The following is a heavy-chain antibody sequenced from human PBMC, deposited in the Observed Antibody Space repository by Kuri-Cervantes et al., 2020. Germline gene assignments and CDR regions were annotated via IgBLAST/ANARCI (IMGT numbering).Heavy chain of an antibody. V-gene: IGHV3-9*01. Sequence: GGSLRLSCAASGLTFDGYAMHWVRQAPGKGLEWVSGISWNSGSIDYADSVRGRFTISRDNAKKTLSLQMNSLRAEDTAFYYCAKDKGPGGLYYYGVDVWGQGTTVTVSS. CDR3: AKDKGPGGLYYYGVDV. CDR2: ISWNSGSI. D-gene: IGHD2-8*02. J-gene: IGHJ6*02. CDR1: GLTFDGYA.